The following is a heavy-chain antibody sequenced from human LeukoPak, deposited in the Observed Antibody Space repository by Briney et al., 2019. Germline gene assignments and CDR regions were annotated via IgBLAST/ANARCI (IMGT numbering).Heavy chain of an antibody. V-gene: IGHV4-39*01. CDR3: ARHSVVPAAPYYYYMDV. Sequence: SETLSLTCIVSGGSISSSIYYWAWVRQPPGKGLEWIGTVFYNGATQYSPSLRSRVTISIDTSTNQFSLKLSSVTAADTAVYYCARHSVVPAAPYYYYMDVWGKGTTVTVSS. J-gene: IGHJ6*03. CDR2: VFYNGAT. D-gene: IGHD2-2*01. CDR1: GGSISSSIYY.